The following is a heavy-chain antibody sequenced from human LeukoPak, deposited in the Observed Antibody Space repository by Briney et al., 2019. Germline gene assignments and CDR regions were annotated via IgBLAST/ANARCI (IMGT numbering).Heavy chain of an antibody. Sequence: GGSLRLSCAASGFTVSSNYVSWVRQAPGKGLEWVSVIYSGGSTYYADSVKGRFTISRDNSKNTLYLQMNSLRAEDTAVYYCARVAYSSGWYVDYYYGMDVWGQGTTVTVSS. D-gene: IGHD6-19*01. V-gene: IGHV3-53*01. J-gene: IGHJ6*02. CDR1: GFTVSSNY. CDR3: ARVAYSSGWYVDYYYGMDV. CDR2: IYSGGST.